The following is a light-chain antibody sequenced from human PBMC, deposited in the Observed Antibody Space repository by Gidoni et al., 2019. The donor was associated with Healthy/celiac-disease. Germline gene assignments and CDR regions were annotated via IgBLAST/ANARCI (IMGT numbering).Light chain of an antibody. Sequence: DIQMTQSPSSLSASVGDRVTITCQASQDISNYLNWYQQKPGKAPKLLIYDASNLETGVPSRFSGSGSGTDFTFTISSLQPEDIATYYCQQYDTLPRGTFGPGTIVDIK. V-gene: IGKV1-33*01. CDR1: QDISNY. CDR2: DAS. CDR3: QQYDTLPRGT. J-gene: IGKJ3*01.